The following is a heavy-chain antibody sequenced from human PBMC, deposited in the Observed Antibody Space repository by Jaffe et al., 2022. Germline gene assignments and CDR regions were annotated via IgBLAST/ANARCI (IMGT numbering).Heavy chain of an antibody. CDR1: GFTFSSYA. CDR2: ISGSGGST. CDR3: AKDTHNKATGTTQTGPYYFDY. D-gene: IGHD1-1*01. Sequence: EVQLLESGGGLVQPGGSLRLSCAASGFTFSSYAMSWVRQAPGKGLEWVSAISGSGGSTYYADSVKGRFTISRDNSKNTLYLQMNSLRAEDTAVYYCAKDTHNKATGTTQTGPYYFDYWGQGTLVTVSS. J-gene: IGHJ4*02. V-gene: IGHV3-23*01.